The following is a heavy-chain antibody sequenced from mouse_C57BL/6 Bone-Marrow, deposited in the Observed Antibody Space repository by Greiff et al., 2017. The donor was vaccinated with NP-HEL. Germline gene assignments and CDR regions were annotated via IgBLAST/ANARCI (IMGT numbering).Heavy chain of an antibody. Sequence: VQLQQSGAELVKPGASVKISCKASGYAFSSYWMNWVKQRPGKGLEWIGQIYPGDGDTNYNGKFKGKATLTADKSSSTAYMQLSSLTSEDSAVYFCARCYGSSHAWFAYWGQGTLVTVSA. CDR2: IYPGDGDT. D-gene: IGHD1-1*01. CDR1: GYAFSSYW. V-gene: IGHV1-80*01. J-gene: IGHJ3*01. CDR3: ARCYGSSHAWFAY.